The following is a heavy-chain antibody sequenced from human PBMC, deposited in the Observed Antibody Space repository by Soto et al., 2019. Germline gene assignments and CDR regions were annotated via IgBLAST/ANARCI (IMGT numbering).Heavy chain of an antibody. CDR2: MSGSGENI. V-gene: IGHV3-23*01. D-gene: IGHD6-19*01. CDR3: ATVGSSGWLDHLEF. J-gene: IGHJ4*02. Sequence: RGSLRLSCAASGFTFINAWIYWVRQAPGKGLEWVSGMSGSGENIDYADSVRGRFTISRDNSKNTLFLQMNSLKAEDTAVYYCATVGSSGWLDHLEFWGQGTLVTVSS. CDR1: GFTFINAW.